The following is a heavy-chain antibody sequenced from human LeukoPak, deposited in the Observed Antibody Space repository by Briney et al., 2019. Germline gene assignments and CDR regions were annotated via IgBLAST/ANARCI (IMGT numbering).Heavy chain of an antibody. D-gene: IGHD4-11*01. Sequence: TGGSLRLSCAASGFTFSSYEMNWVRQAPGKGLEWVSYITSSGSTIYYADSVKGRFTISRDNAKNSLYLQMNSLRAEDTAIYYCARNDYSTLDYWGQGTQVTVSS. CDR3: ARNDYSTLDY. J-gene: IGHJ4*02. CDR2: ITSSGSTI. CDR1: GFTFSSYE. V-gene: IGHV3-48*03.